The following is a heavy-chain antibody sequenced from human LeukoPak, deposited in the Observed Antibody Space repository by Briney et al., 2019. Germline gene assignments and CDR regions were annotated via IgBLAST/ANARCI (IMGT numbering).Heavy chain of an antibody. V-gene: IGHV4-39*01. Sequence: SETLSLTCTVSGGSISSSSYYWGWIRQPPGKGLEWIGSIYYSGSTYYNQSLKSRVTISVDTSKNQFSLKLSSVTAADTAVYYCARQGIVGATSDPPLDYWGQGTLVTVSS. CDR2: IYYSGST. D-gene: IGHD1-26*01. J-gene: IGHJ4*02. CDR3: ARQGIVGATSDPPLDY. CDR1: GGSISSSSYY.